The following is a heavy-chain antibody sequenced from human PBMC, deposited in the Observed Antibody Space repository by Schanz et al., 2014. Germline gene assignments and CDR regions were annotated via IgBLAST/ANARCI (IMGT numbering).Heavy chain of an antibody. J-gene: IGHJ4*02. V-gene: IGHV4-39*01. CDR3: AKTSVLYPWGYFDY. Sequence: QLQLQESGPGLVKPSETLSLTCTVSGGSISSSTYYWGWIRQPPGKGLEWIGIIYYSGSTYYNTSLKSRFPIPVDASKNHFFLKLSSVTAADTAVYYCAKTSVLYPWGYFDYWGQGTLVTVSS. D-gene: IGHD2-8*01. CDR1: GGSISSSTYY. CDR2: IYYSGST.